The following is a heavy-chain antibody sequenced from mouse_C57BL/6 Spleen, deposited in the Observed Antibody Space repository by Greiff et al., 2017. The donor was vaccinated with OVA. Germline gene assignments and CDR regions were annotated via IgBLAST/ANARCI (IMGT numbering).Heavy chain of an antibody. CDR3: ARSYGSTYWYFDV. Sequence: QVQLQQPGAELVKPGASVKLSCKASGYTFTSYWMHWVKQRPGQGLEWIGMIHPNSGSTNYNEKFKSKATLTVDKSSSTAYMQLSSLTSGDSAFYYCARSYGSTYWYFDVWGTGTTVTVSS. J-gene: IGHJ1*03. CDR2: IHPNSGST. CDR1: GYTFTSYW. V-gene: IGHV1-64*01. D-gene: IGHD1-1*01.